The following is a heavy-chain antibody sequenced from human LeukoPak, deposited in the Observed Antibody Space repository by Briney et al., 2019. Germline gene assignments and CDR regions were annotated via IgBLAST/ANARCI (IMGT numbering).Heavy chain of an antibody. D-gene: IGHD6-6*01. CDR1: GYSFTSYW. CDR2: IYPGDSDT. J-gene: IGHJ4*02. V-gene: IGHV5-51*01. Sequence: GESLQISCKGSGYSFTSYWIAWVRQMPGKGLEWMGIIYPGDSDTRYSPSFQGQDTISADKSISTAYLQWSSLKASDTAIYYCARRYSSSFGWYFDYWGQGTLVTVSS. CDR3: ARRYSSSFGWYFDY.